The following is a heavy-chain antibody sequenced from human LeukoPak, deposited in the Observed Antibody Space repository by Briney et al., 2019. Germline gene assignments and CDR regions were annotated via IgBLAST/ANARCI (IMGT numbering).Heavy chain of an antibody. D-gene: IGHD6-13*01. V-gene: IGHV1-2*02. CDR2: INPNSGGT. J-gene: IGHJ4*02. CDR1: GYTFTGYY. CDR3: ARDWVAAAGMGGY. Sequence: ASVKVSCKASGYTFTGYYMHWVRQAPGQGLEWMGWINPNSGGTNYAQKFQGRVTMTRDTSISTAYMELSRLRSDDTAVYYCARDWVAAAGMGGYWGQGTLVTVSS.